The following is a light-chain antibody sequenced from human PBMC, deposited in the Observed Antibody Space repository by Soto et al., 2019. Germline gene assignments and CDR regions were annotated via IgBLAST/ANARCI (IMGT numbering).Light chain of an antibody. J-gene: IGKJ5*01. Sequence: EIVLTQSPATLSLSPVERATLSCRASQSVSSNLAWYQQNPGQAPRLLIYGASTRATGIPDRFRGSGSGTDFTLTISRLEPEDFAIYYCQQYGSTPYTFGQGTRLEIK. CDR1: QSVSSN. CDR3: QQYGSTPYT. CDR2: GAS. V-gene: IGKV3-20*01.